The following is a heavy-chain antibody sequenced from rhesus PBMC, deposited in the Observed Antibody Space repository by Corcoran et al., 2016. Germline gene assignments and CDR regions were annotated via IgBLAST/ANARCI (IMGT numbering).Heavy chain of an antibody. V-gene: IGHV4-81*01. CDR1: GGSISGYY. D-gene: IGHD6-19*01. CDR2: IDGDSAGT. J-gene: IGHJ4*01. CDR3: TRGTRYSSSFMFDY. Sequence: QVQLQESGPGLVRPSEILSLTGTVSGGSISGYYWTWIRPPPGKGLEWIGNIDGDSAGTNYNPSLESRVTISKDTSKNQFSLKLSSVTAADTAVYYCTRGTRYSSSFMFDYWGQGVLVTVSS.